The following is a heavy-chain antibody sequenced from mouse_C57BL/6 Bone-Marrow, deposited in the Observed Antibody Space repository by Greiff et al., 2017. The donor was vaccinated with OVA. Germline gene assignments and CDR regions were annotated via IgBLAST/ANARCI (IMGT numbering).Heavy chain of an antibody. Sequence: EVKVVESEGGLVQPGSSMKLSCTASGFTFSDYYMAWVRQVPEKGLEWVANINYDGSSTYYLDSLKSRFIISRDNAKNILYLQMSSLKSEDTATYYCARDRGYGSSLYFDYWGQGTTLTVSS. CDR3: ARDRGYGSSLYFDY. CDR1: GFTFSDYY. CDR2: INYDGSST. V-gene: IGHV5-16*01. D-gene: IGHD1-1*01. J-gene: IGHJ2*01.